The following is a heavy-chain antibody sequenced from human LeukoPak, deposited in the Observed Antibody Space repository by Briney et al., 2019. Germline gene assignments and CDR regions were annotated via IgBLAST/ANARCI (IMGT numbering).Heavy chain of an antibody. CDR2: ISGSDNTR. V-gene: IGHV3-48*03. Sequence: PGGSLRLSCAASGFTFSSYPMNWVRQAPGRGLEWVSYISGSDNTRSYADSVKGRFTISRDNAKSSLSLQMNSLRAEDTAVYYCARRAAAAHLDGFDIWGQGTLITVSS. J-gene: IGHJ3*02. CDR1: GFTFSSYP. D-gene: IGHD6-13*01. CDR3: ARRAAAAHLDGFDI.